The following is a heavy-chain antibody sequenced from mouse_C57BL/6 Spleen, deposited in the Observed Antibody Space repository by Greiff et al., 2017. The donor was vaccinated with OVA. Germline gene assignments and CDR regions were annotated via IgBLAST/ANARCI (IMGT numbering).Heavy chain of an antibody. J-gene: IGHJ4*01. D-gene: IGHD3-3*01. Sequence: VQLQQPGAELVKPGASVKLSCTASGYTFTSYWMHWVKQRPGQGLEWIGMIHPNSGSTNYNEKFKSKATLTVDKSSSTAYMQLSSLTSEDSAVYYCAREGPPYALAYWGQGTSVTVSS. V-gene: IGHV1-64*01. CDR2: IHPNSGST. CDR3: AREGPPYALAY. CDR1: GYTFTSYW.